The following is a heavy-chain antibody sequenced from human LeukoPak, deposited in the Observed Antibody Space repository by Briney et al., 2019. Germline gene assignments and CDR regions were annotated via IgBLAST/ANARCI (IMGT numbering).Heavy chain of an antibody. V-gene: IGHV4-31*03. CDR2: IYYSGST. CDR3: ARVDIVVAPAASYFDY. J-gene: IGHJ4*02. Sequence: SQTLSLACTVSGDSISNGDYYWSWIRLHPGKGLEWIGYIYYSGSTYYNPSLKSRVTISVDMSKNQFSLKLGSVTAADTAVYYCARVDIVVAPAASYFDYWGQGTLVTVSS. D-gene: IGHD2-2*01. CDR1: GDSISNGDYY.